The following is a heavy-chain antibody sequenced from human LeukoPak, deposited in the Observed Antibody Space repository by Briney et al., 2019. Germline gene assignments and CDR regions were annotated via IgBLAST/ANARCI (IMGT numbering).Heavy chain of an antibody. CDR2: IIPILGTA. CDR3: ARDMDTAMGGLDY. Sequence: SVKVSCKASGGTFSSYAISWVRQAPGHGLEWMGGIIPILGTANYAQKLQGRVTITADNSTSTAYMELSSLRSEDTAVYYCARDMDTAMGGLDYWGQGTLVSVSS. V-gene: IGHV1-69*06. CDR1: GGTFSSYA. D-gene: IGHD5-18*01. J-gene: IGHJ4*02.